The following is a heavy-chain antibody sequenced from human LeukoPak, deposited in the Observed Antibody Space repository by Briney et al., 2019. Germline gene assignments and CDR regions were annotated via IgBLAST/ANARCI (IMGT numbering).Heavy chain of an antibody. V-gene: IGHV4-4*07. J-gene: IGHJ5*02. Sequence: SETLSLTCTVSGGSISSYYWSWIRQPAGKGLEWIGRIYTSGSTNYNPSLKSRVTMSVDTYKNQFSLKLSSVTAADTAVYYCARESLTWLQSRTSWFDPWGQGTLVTVSS. CDR1: GGSISSYY. D-gene: IGHD5-24*01. CDR2: IYTSGST. CDR3: ARESLTWLQSRTSWFDP.